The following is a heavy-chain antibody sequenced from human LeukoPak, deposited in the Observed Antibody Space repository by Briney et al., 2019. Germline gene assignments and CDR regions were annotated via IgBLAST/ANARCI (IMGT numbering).Heavy chain of an antibody. V-gene: IGHV3-53*01. CDR1: GFTVSSNY. J-gene: IGHJ4*02. Sequence: GGSLRLSCAASGFTVSSNYMSWVRQAPGKGLEWVSVIYSGGSTYYADSVKGRFTISRDNSKNTLHLQMNSLRAEDTAVFYCARDSYGKNYFDSWGQGALVTVSS. D-gene: IGHD3-16*01. CDR3: ARDSYGKNYFDS. CDR2: IYSGGST.